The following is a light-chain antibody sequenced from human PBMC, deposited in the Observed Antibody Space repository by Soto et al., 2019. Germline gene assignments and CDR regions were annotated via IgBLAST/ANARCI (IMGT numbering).Light chain of an antibody. CDR1: QSVSSN. CDR3: QQYNNWPPLT. V-gene: IGKV3-15*01. Sequence: EIVMTQSPATLSVSPGERATLSCRASQSVSSNLAWYQQKPGQAPRLLIYGASTSATGIPARFSGSGSGTDFTRTISSLQSEDFAVYDCQQYNNWPPLTFGGGTKVEIK. J-gene: IGKJ4*01. CDR2: GAS.